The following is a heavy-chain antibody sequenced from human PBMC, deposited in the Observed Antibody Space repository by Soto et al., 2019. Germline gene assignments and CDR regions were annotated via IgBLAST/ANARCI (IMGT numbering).Heavy chain of an antibody. Sequence: ASVKVSCKASGYTFTDYRMIWVRQAPGQGLEWMGIINPSGGSTNYAPNFQGRVTLTRDSFTSTVYMELSNLRSEDTAVYYCARPAGRLANWFDPWGQGTLVNVSS. CDR1: GYTFTDYR. CDR3: ARPAGRLANWFDP. CDR2: INPSGGST. V-gene: IGHV1-46*01. D-gene: IGHD6-6*01. J-gene: IGHJ5*02.